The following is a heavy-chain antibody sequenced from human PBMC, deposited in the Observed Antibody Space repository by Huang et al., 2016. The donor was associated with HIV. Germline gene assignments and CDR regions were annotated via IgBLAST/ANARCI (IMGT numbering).Heavy chain of an antibody. J-gene: IGHJ5*02. CDR2: IYHSGNT. CDR1: GGAISSGGYY. Sequence: QVQLRESGPGLVKPSQTLSLTCTVSGGAISSGGYYWSWLRQPPGKGLEWVGYIYHSGNTYYNPSLQSRVIISVDTSKNQVARKLRSVTAADTAVYYCARDRIAAPGGWFDPWGQGTLVTVSA. D-gene: IGHD6-25*01. CDR3: ARDRIAAPGGWFDP. V-gene: IGHV4-30-4*08.